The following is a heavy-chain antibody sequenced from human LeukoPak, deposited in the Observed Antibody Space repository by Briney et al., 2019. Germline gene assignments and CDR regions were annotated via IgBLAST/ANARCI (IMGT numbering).Heavy chain of an antibody. CDR1: GFTFSRAW. Sequence: GGSLRLSCAASGFTFSRAWINWVRQAPGKGLEWVGHVRMKSDGGTTDYAAPVKGRFTISRDDAKSYLQMNSLKTEDTALYYCTTGYASDWYAWGKGTTVTISS. D-gene: IGHD6-19*01. V-gene: IGHV3-15*01. CDR3: TTGYASDWYA. CDR2: VRMKSDGGTT. J-gene: IGHJ6*04.